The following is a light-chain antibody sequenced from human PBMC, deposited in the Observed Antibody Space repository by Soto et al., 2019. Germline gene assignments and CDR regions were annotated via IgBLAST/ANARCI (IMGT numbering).Light chain of an antibody. Sequence: QSALTQPPSVSGAPGQRVTISCTGNSSNLGAGYGVHWYQQIPGSVPKLLIFSNTNRPSGVPDRFSGSKSGTSVSLAIAGLQAEDEGDYYCQSYDNILSAVVFGGGTKVTVL. CDR2: SNT. J-gene: IGLJ2*01. CDR1: SSNLGAGYG. CDR3: QSYDNILSAVV. V-gene: IGLV1-40*01.